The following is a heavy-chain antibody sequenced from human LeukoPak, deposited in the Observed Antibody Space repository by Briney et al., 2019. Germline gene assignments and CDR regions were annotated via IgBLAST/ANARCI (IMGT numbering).Heavy chain of an antibody. CDR3: ARDKGGSWYTYYYYYMDV. Sequence: ASVKVSCKASGYTFTNYGISWVRQAPGQGLEWMGWISAYNGNTNYAQKLQGRVTMTTDTSTSTAYMELRSLRSDDTAVYYCARDKGGSWYTYYYYYMDVWGKGTTVTVSS. CDR1: GYTFTNYG. J-gene: IGHJ6*03. V-gene: IGHV1-18*01. CDR2: ISAYNGNT. D-gene: IGHD6-13*01.